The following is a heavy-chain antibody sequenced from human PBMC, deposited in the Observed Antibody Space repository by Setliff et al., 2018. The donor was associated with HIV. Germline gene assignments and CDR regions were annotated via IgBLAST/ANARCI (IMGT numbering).Heavy chain of an antibody. D-gene: IGHD6-13*01. J-gene: IGHJ6*03. CDR1: GASISNSTSD. CDR2: IYYSGST. CDR3: ARHRDPPGTSWIFYSYYLDL. V-gene: IGHV4-39*01. Sequence: PSETLSLTCSVYGASISNSTSDWGWIRQTPGKRLEWLASIYYSGSTSYNPSLSSRLTISVDTSKNQLSLRLTSVTAADTGVYYCARHRDPPGTSWIFYSYYLDLWGGGTTVTVS.